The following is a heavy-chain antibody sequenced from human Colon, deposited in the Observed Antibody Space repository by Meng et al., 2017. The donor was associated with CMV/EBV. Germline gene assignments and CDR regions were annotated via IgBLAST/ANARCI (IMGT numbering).Heavy chain of an antibody. CDR3: AKGTAATTVPDFDS. V-gene: IGHV3-43*01. CDR1: GFTFDDYT. Sequence: LSLTCAASGFTFDDYTMNWVRHAPGKGLEWVALVSWDGGSTRYADSVRGRFTISRDNSNNLLVLQLNSLRSDDSALYYCAKGTAATTVPDFDSWGQGTLVTVSS. J-gene: IGHJ4*02. D-gene: IGHD4-17*01. CDR2: VSWDGGST.